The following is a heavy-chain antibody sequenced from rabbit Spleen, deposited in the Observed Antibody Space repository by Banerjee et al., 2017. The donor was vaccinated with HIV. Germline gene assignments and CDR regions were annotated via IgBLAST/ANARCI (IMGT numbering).Heavy chain of an antibody. CDR1: GFSFSSSYY. CDR2: IYAGSSGST. J-gene: IGHJ4*01. CDR3: ARDLVAVIGWNFNL. V-gene: IGHV1S40*01. D-gene: IGHD4-2*01. Sequence: QSLEESGGDLVKPGASLTLTCTASGFSFSSSYYMCWVRQAPGKGLEWIACIYAGSSGSTYYASWAKGRFTISKTSSTTVTLQMTSLTAADTATYFCARDLVAVIGWNFNLWGPGTLVTVS.